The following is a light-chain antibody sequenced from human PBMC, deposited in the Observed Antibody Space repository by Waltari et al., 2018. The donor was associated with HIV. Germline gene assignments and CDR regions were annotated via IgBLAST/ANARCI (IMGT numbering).Light chain of an antibody. CDR3: CSYGGSSNGV. Sequence: QSALTQPASVSGSPGQSITISCTGTSSDVGNYNLVSWYQQHPGKAPKLLIYEGIKRPSGVSNRISGSKSGNTASLTSSGLQADDEADYYCCSYGGSSNGVFGGGTKLTVL. V-gene: IGLV2-23*01. J-gene: IGLJ3*02. CDR2: EGI. CDR1: SSDVGNYNL.